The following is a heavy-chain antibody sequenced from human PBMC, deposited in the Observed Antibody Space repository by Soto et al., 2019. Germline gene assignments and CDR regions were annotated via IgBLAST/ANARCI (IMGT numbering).Heavy chain of an antibody. J-gene: IGHJ6*02. V-gene: IGHV1-18*01. Sequence: QVQLVQSGAEVKKPGASVKVSCKASGYTFTSYGISWVRQAPGQGLEWMGWISAYNGNTNYAQKLQGRVTXSTXTXTSTAYMELRSLRSDDTAVYYCARDHDYGGRSGMDVWGQGTTVTVSS. D-gene: IGHD4-17*01. CDR1: GYTFTSYG. CDR2: ISAYNGNT. CDR3: ARDHDYGGRSGMDV.